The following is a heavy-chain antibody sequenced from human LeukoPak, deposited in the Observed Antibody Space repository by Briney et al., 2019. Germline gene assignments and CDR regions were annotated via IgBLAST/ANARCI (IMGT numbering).Heavy chain of an antibody. V-gene: IGHV4-59*01. CDR3: ARSSIAVAHDAFDI. D-gene: IGHD6-19*01. Sequence: SETLSLTCTVSGGSISSYYWSWIRQPPGKGLGWIGYIYYSGSTNYNPSLKSRVTISVDTSKNQFSLKLSSVTAADTAVYYCARSSIAVAHDAFDIWGQGTMVTVSS. J-gene: IGHJ3*02. CDR2: IYYSGST. CDR1: GGSISSYY.